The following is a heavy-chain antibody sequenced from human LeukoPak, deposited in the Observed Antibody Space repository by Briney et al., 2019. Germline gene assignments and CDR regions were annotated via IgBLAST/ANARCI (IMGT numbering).Heavy chain of an antibody. J-gene: IGHJ4*02. Sequence: SETLSLTCTVSGGSISSSSYYWGWIRQQPGEGLEWIGYIYYSGSTYYNPSLKSRVTISLDTSKNQFSLKLTSVTAADTAVYYCARVGDSSSWYILDYWGQGTLVTVSS. CDR3: ARVGDSSSWYILDY. CDR2: IYYSGST. D-gene: IGHD6-13*01. CDR1: GGSISSSSYY. V-gene: IGHV4-31*03.